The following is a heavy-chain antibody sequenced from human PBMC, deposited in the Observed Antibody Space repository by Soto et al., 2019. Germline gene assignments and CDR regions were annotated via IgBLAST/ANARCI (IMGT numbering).Heavy chain of an antibody. CDR2: INPSGGST. CDR1: GYTFTSYY. V-gene: IGHV1-46*01. J-gene: IGHJ6*02. Sequence: QVQLVQSGAEVKKPGASVKVSCKASGYTFTSYYMHWVRQAPGQGLEWMGIINPSGGSTSYAQKFQGRVTMTRNTSISTAYMELSSLRSEDTAVYYCARGMVRGVIEYYYYYYGMDVWGQGTTVTVSS. CDR3: ARGMVRGVIEYYYYYYGMDV. D-gene: IGHD3-10*01.